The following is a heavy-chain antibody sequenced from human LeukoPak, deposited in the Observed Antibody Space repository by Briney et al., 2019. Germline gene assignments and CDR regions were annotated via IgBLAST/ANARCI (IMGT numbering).Heavy chain of an antibody. CDR2: IREDGSVK. CDR1: GFSFSDYW. V-gene: IGHV3-7*04. Sequence: AGGSLRLSCAASGFSFSDYWMNWVRQAPGKGLEWVANIREDGSVKNYVDSVRGRFTISRDNAKDSLSLEMNRLRDEDTAVYYCAKDNGGLSYDFWSGSLGYWGQGTLVTVSS. D-gene: IGHD3-3*01. J-gene: IGHJ4*02. CDR3: AKDNGGLSYDFWSGSLGY.